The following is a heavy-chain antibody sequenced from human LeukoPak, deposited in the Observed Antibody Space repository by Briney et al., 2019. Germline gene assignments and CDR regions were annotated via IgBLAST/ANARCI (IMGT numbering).Heavy chain of an antibody. CDR1: GGSISSYY. CDR2: IYYSGST. CDR3: ARAWQQLVFDY. V-gene: IGHV4-59*01. J-gene: IGHJ4*02. Sequence: SSETLSLTCTVSGGSISSYYWSWIRQPPGRGLEWIGYIYYSGSTNYSPSLKSRVTISVDTSKNQFSLKLSSVTAADTAVYYCARAWQQLVFDYWGQGTLVTVSS. D-gene: IGHD6-13*01.